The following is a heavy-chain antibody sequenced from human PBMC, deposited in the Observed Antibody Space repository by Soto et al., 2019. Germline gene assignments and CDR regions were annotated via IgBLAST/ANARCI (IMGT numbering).Heavy chain of an antibody. D-gene: IGHD1-26*01. Sequence: SVMMSLPCRVADGSSSSYYRSSLRKHPGKGLEWIGYIYFSGGTNYNPSLKSRVTISIDTSKNQFSLKLSSVTAADTAVYYCARGSSGSNYYFDYWGQGTLVPVSS. J-gene: IGHJ4*02. V-gene: IGHV4-59*01. CDR2: IYFSGGT. CDR3: ARGSSGSNYYFDY. CDR1: DGSSSSYY.